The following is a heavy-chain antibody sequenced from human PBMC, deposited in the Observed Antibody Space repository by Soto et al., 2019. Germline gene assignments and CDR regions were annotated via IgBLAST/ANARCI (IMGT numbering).Heavy chain of an antibody. CDR3: ATPGIAAAGRSGAWFDP. Sequence: SETLSLTCAVYGGSFSGYYWSRIRQPPGKGLEWIGEINHSGSTNYNPSLKSRVTISVDTSKNQFSLKLSSVTAADTAVYYCATPGIAAAGRSGAWFDPWGQGTLVTVSS. D-gene: IGHD6-13*01. J-gene: IGHJ5*02. V-gene: IGHV4-34*01. CDR2: INHSGST. CDR1: GGSFSGYY.